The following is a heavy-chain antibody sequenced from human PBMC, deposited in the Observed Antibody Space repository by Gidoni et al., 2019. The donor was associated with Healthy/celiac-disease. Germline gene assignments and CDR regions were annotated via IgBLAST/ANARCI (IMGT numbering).Heavy chain of an antibody. J-gene: IGHJ3*02. CDR3: AREYPPYFVVVPAAPDDAFDI. CDR2: INPNSGGT. Sequence: QVQLVQSGAAVKKPGASVKVSCKASGYTFTGYYLHWVRQAPGQGLEWMGWINPNSGGTNYAQKFQGRVTMTRDTSISTAYMELSRLRSDDTAVYYCAREYPPYFVVVPAAPDDAFDIWGQGTMVTVSS. CDR1: GYTFTGYY. D-gene: IGHD2-2*01. V-gene: IGHV1-2*02.